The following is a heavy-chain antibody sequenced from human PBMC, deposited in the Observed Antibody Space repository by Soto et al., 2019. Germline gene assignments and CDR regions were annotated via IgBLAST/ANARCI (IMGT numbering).Heavy chain of an antibody. CDR2: IIPIFGTA. J-gene: IGHJ6*02. D-gene: IGHD3-3*01. V-gene: IGHV1-69*01. CDR1: GGTFSSYA. CDR3: AREVPYYDFWSGYFRYYYGMDV. Sequence: QVRLVQSGAEVKKPGSSVKVSCKASGGTFSSYAISWVRQAPGQGLEWMGGIIPIFGTANYAQKFQGRVTITADESTSTAYMELSSLRSEDTAVYYCAREVPYYDFWSGYFRYYYGMDVWGQGTTVTVSS.